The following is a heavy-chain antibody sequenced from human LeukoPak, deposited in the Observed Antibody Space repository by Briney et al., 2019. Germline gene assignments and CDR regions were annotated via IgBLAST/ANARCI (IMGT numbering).Heavy chain of an antibody. V-gene: IGHV1-69*06. CDR1: GGTLSSYA. CDR3: ARVHSSGWSVVDY. J-gene: IGHJ4*02. Sequence: SVKVSCKASGGTLSSYAISWVRQAPGQGLEWMGGIIPIFGTANYAQKFQGRVTITADKSTSTAYMELSSLRSEDTAVYYCARVHSSGWSVVDYWGQGTLVTVSS. D-gene: IGHD6-19*01. CDR2: IIPIFGTA.